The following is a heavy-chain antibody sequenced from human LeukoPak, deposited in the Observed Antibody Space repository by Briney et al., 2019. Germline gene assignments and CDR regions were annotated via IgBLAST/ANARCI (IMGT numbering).Heavy chain of an antibody. CDR1: GGSFSGYY. Sequence: KPSETLSLTCAVYGGSFSGYYWSWIRQPPGKGLEWIGEINHSGSTNYNPSLKSRVTISVDTSKNQFSLKLSSVTAADTAVYYCASLRQQLVSNYYMDVWGKGTTVTVSS. D-gene: IGHD6-13*01. V-gene: IGHV4-34*01. CDR2: INHSGST. CDR3: ASLRQQLVSNYYMDV. J-gene: IGHJ6*03.